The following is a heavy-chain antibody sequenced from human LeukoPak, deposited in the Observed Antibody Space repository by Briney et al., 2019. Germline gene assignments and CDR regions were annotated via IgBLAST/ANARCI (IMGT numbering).Heavy chain of an antibody. CDR1: GFTFSSYG. Sequence: PGGSLRLSCAASGFTFSSYGMHWVRQAPGKGLEWVAFIRYDGSNKYYADSVKGRFTISRDNSKDTLYLQMNSLRAEDTAVYYCATTRAGPNYYDSSGLDYWGQGTLVTVSS. D-gene: IGHD3-22*01. J-gene: IGHJ4*02. CDR3: ATTRAGPNYYDSSGLDY. V-gene: IGHV3-30*02. CDR2: IRYDGSNK.